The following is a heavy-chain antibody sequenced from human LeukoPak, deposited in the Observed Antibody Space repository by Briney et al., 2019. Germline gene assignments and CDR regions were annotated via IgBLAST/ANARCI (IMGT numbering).Heavy chain of an antibody. CDR1: GYTFTGYY. D-gene: IGHD6-6*01. J-gene: IGHJ4*02. CDR2: INPNSGGT. CDR3: ARDPVASIAARPENPTFDY. V-gene: IGHV1-2*02. Sequence: ASVKVSCKASGYTFTGYYMHWVRQAPGQGLEWMGWINPNSGGTNYAQKFQGRVTMTRDTSISTAYMELSRLRSDDTAVYYCARDPVASIAARPENPTFDYWGQGTLVTVSS.